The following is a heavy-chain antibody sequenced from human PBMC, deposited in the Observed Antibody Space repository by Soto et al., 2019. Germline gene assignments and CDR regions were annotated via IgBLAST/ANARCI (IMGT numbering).Heavy chain of an antibody. V-gene: IGHV3-30*18. J-gene: IGHJ4*02. Sequence: GSLRLSCAASGFTFSTFAMNWVRQAPGKGLEWLGVVSSDGGRRYYADSVRGRLNISRDNPKNTLHLQLDRLSADDTAVYYCAKSWNLDFSATWYAPDYWGQGTLVTVSS. CDR1: GFTFSTFA. D-gene: IGHD6-13*01. CDR3: AKSWNLDFSATWYAPDY. CDR2: VSSDGGRR.